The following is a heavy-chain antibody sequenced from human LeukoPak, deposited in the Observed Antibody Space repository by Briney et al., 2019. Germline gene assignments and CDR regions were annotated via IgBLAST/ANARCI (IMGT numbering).Heavy chain of an antibody. CDR1: GFTFSTYA. J-gene: IGHJ4*02. CDR2: ISGSGGST. V-gene: IGHV3-23*01. CDR3: ATARDYFDCFKNYFDY. D-gene: IGHD3-9*01. Sequence: GGSLRLSCAASGFTFSTYAMSWVRQAPGKGLEWVSTISGSGGSTSYADSVKGRFTISRDNSKNTLYLQMNSLRAEDTAVYFCATARDYFDCFKNYFDYWGQGTLVTVSS.